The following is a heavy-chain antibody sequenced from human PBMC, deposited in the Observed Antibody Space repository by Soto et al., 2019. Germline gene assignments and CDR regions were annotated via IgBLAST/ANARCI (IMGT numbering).Heavy chain of an antibody. CDR1: GGSVNSGTDY. CDR2: IYDTGISGYTPST. CDR3: ARGEDAFFYYGLDV. V-gene: IGHV4-61*01. Sequence: SETLSLTCTVSGGSVNSGTDYWSWIRQPPGKGLEWIAYIYDTGISGYTPSTSYNPSLKSRVTMSVDTSKSQFSLKLTSVTAADTAVYYCARGEDAFFYYGLDVWGQGITVTVSS. J-gene: IGHJ6*02.